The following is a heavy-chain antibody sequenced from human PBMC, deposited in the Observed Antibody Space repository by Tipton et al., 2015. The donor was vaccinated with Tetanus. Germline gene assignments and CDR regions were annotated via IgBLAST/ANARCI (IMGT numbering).Heavy chain of an antibody. CDR3: ARAPSRISRGYDY. CDR2: ITPIFGTT. J-gene: IGHJ4*02. Sequence: QVQLVQSGAEVKKPGSSVKVSCKASGGTFTNYALSWVRQAPGQGLEWVGGITPIFGTTNSAPKFQGRVTITADESTNTAYMELSSLRSEDAAVYYCARAPSRISRGYDYWGQGTQIIVSS. D-gene: IGHD2-21*01. V-gene: IGHV1-69*01. CDR1: GGTFTNYA.